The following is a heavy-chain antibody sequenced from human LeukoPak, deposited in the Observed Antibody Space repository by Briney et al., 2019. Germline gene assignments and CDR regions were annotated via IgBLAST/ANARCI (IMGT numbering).Heavy chain of an antibody. CDR3: ARDGSSWDY. CDR1: GSTFDDYA. Sequence: GGSLRLSCAASGSTFDDYAMHWVRQAPGKGLEWVSGISWNSGSIGYADSVKGRFTISRDDAQNSLYLQMNSLTDEDTAVYYCARDGSSWDYWGQGTLVTVSS. D-gene: IGHD6-13*01. J-gene: IGHJ4*02. CDR2: ISWNSGSI. V-gene: IGHV3-9*01.